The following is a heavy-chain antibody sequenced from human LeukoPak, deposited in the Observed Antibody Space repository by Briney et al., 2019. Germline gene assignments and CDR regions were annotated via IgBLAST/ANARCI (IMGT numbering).Heavy chain of an antibody. D-gene: IGHD6-6*01. Sequence: ASVKVSCKASGYTFTGYYMHWVRQATGQGLEWMGWMNPNSGNTGYAQKFQGRVTITRNTSISTAYMELSSLRSEDTAVYYCARGNSSAFDYWGQGTLVTVSS. V-gene: IGHV1-8*03. CDR2: MNPNSGNT. CDR1: GYTFTGYY. CDR3: ARGNSSAFDY. J-gene: IGHJ4*02.